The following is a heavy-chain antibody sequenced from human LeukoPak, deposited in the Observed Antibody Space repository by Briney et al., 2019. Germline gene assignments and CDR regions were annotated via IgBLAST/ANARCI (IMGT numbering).Heavy chain of an antibody. CDR3: ARDGSLGQLVTYDMDV. J-gene: IGHJ6*02. D-gene: IGHD6-6*01. CDR2: ISSSSSYI. CDR1: GFTFSSYS. Sequence: GGSLRLSCAASGFTFSSYSMNWVRQAPGKGLEWVSSISSSSSYIYYADSVKARFTISRDNAKNSLYLQMNSLRAEDTAVYYCARDGSLGQLVTYDMDVWGQGTTVTVSS. V-gene: IGHV3-21*01.